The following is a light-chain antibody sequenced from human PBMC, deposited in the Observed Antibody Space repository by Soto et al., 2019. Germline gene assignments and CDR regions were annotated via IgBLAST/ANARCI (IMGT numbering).Light chain of an antibody. CDR3: LQDHDYPRT. CDR1: QDIRKD. J-gene: IGKJ5*01. CDR2: GAS. V-gene: IGKV1-6*01. Sequence: AIQMTQSPSSLSASVVDRVTITCRASQDIRKDLGWYQQKPGKAPKLLIYGASSLQYGVPSRFSGSGSGTDFTLSIISLQPEDFATYYCLQDHDYPRTFGQGTRLEIK.